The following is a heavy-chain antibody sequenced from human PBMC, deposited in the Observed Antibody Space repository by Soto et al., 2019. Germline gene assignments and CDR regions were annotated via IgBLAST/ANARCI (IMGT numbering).Heavy chain of an antibody. Sequence: PSESLPHTFALGGGFVRGYYWSWIRKPPGKGLEWIGEINHSGSTNYNPSLKSRVTISVDTSKNQFSLKLSSVTAADTAVYYCARRIGSGSILPQFIQVKYYYYGMDVWGQGTTVTVSS. CDR1: GGFVRGYY. CDR2: INHSGST. J-gene: IGHJ6*02. CDR3: ARRIGSGSILPQFIQVKYYYYGMDV. V-gene: IGHV4-34*01. D-gene: IGHD3-3*01.